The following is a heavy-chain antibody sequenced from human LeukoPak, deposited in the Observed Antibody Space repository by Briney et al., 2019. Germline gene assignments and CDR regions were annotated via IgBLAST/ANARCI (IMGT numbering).Heavy chain of an antibody. Sequence: GGSLRLTCAASGFTFSSYSMNWVRQAPGRGLEWVSSISSSSSYIYYADSVKGRFTISRDNAKNSLYLQMNSLRAEDTAVYYCARGRPHGNDYWGQGTLVTVSS. CDR3: ARGRPHGNDY. V-gene: IGHV3-21*01. CDR2: ISSSSSYI. J-gene: IGHJ4*02. CDR1: GFTFSSYS. D-gene: IGHD4-23*01.